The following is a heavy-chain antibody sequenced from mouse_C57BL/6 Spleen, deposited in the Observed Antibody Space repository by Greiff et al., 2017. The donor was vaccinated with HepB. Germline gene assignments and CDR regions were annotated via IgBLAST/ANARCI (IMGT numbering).Heavy chain of an antibody. CDR1: GYTFTSYW. Sequence: QVQLKQPGAELVKPGASVKLSCKASGYTFTSYWMHWVKQRPGRGLEWIGRIDPNSGGTKYNEKFKSKATLTVDKPSSTAYMQLSSLTSEDSAVYYCARYPYYYGSSYGWYFDVWGTGTTVTVSS. CDR3: ARYPYYYGSSYGWYFDV. J-gene: IGHJ1*03. V-gene: IGHV1-72*01. D-gene: IGHD1-1*01. CDR2: IDPNSGGT.